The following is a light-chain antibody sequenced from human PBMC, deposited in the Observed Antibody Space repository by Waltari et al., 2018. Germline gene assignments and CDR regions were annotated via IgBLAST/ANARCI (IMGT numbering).Light chain of an antibody. Sequence: EIVLTQSTATLSLSPGGRATLSCRAVQSVSRALAWSQQKPGQAPRLLIYGASNRATGIPDRFSGSGSGTDFSLTISSLEPEDFAVYYCQHYLRLPATFGQGTKVEIK. CDR2: GAS. J-gene: IGKJ1*01. CDR3: QHYLRLPAT. V-gene: IGKV3-20*01. CDR1: QSVSRA.